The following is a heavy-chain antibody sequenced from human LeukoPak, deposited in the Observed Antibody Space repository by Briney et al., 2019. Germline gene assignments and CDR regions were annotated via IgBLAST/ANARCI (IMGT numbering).Heavy chain of an antibody. CDR1: GDSASSNSAA. Sequence: SQTLSLTCAISGDSASSNSAAWNWIRQSPSRGLEWLGRTYYRSKWYNDYAVSVKSRITINPDTSKNQFSLQLNSVTPEDTAVYYCARDPGGKQWLVDAFDIWGQGTMVTVSS. V-gene: IGHV6-1*01. CDR2: TYYRSKWYN. J-gene: IGHJ3*02. CDR3: ARDPGGKQWLVDAFDI. D-gene: IGHD6-19*01.